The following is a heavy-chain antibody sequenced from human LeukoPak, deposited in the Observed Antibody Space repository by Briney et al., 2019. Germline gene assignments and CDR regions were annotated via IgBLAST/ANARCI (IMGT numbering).Heavy chain of an antibody. Sequence: PSETLSLTCAVYGGSFSGYYWSWIRQPPGKGLEWIGEINHSGSTNYNPSLKSRVTISVDTSKNQFSLKLSSVTAADTAVYYCARRRRIVRAGFTLWGQGTLVTVSS. D-gene: IGHD3-16*02. V-gene: IGHV4-34*01. CDR1: GGSFSGYY. CDR3: ARRRRIVRAGFTL. CDR2: INHSGST. J-gene: IGHJ4*02.